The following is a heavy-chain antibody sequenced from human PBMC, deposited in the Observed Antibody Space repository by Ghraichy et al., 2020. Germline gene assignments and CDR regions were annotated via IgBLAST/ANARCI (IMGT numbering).Heavy chain of an antibody. J-gene: IGHJ4*02. CDR1: GFTFSSYA. CDR2: ISGSGGGT. Sequence: GALRLSCAASGFTFSSYAMSWVRQAPGKGLEWVSTISGSGGGTYYPDSVKGRFTISRDNSKNTLYLQMSSLRAEDTALYYCAKDPYYYDSSGYPTFDYWGQGTLVTVSS. CDR3: AKDPYYYDSSGYPTFDY. V-gene: IGHV3-23*01. D-gene: IGHD3-22*01.